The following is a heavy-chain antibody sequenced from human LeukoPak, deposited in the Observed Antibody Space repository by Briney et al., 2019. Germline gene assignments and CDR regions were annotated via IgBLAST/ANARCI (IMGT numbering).Heavy chain of an antibody. J-gene: IGHJ4*02. V-gene: IGHV1-18*01. Sequence: ASVKVSCKASGYTFTSYGISWVRQAPGQGREWMGWISAYNGNTNYAQKLQGRGTMTTDTSTSTDYMELRSLSSDDTAVYYCARVDLWIGELFASYFDYWGQGTLVTVSS. CDR2: ISAYNGNT. CDR1: GYTFTSYG. CDR3: ARVDLWIGELFASYFDY. D-gene: IGHD3-10*01.